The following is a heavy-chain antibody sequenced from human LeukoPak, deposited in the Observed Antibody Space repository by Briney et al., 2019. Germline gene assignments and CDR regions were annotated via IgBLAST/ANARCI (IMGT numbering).Heavy chain of an antibody. J-gene: IGHJ4*02. V-gene: IGHV4-38-2*01. CDR1: GYSISSGYY. CDR3: ARPSVLNGGPDY. D-gene: IGHD4-23*01. CDR2: IYHTGST. Sequence: TSETLSLTCAVSGYSISSGYYWGWIRQPPGKGLEWIGNIYHTGSTYYNPSLKSRVTISVDTSRNQFSLKLTSVTAADTAMYYCARPSVLNGGPDYWGQGILVTVSS.